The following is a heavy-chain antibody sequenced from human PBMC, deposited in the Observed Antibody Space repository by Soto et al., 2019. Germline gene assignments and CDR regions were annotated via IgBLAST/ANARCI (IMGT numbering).Heavy chain of an antibody. Sequence: SETLSLTCAVYGGSFSGYYWSWIRQPPGKGLEWIGYIYYSGSTNYNPSLKSRVTISVDTSKNQFSLKLSSVTAADTAVYYCARWMGLSAAAPLSYYGMDVWGQGTTVTVSS. CDR1: GGSFSGYY. CDR2: IYYSGST. D-gene: IGHD6-6*01. V-gene: IGHV4-59*01. CDR3: ARWMGLSAAAPLSYYGMDV. J-gene: IGHJ6*02.